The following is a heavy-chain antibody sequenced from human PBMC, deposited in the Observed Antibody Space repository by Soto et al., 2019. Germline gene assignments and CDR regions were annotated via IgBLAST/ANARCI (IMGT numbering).Heavy chain of an antibody. CDR2: IIPILGIA. CDR1: GGTFSSYT. D-gene: IGHD5-12*01. CDR3: ARVVGGYDWGYYYGMDV. V-gene: IGHV1-69*02. Sequence: QVQLVQSGAEVKKPGSSVKVSCKASGGTFSSYTISWVRQAPGQGLEWMGRIIPILGIANYAQKFQGRVTITADKSTSTAYMELSSLRSEDTAVYYCARVVGGYDWGYYYGMDVWGQGTTVTVSS. J-gene: IGHJ6*02.